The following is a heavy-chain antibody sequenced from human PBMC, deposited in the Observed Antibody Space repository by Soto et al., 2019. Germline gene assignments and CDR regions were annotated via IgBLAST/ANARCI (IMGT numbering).Heavy chain of an antibody. CDR3: ARHQWGMGLGY. D-gene: IGHD3-16*01. V-gene: IGHV4-39*01. CDR2: IYDSGTT. Sequence: QLQLQESGPGLVKPSETLSLTCTVSGGSISSSTYYWGWIRQPPGKGLEWVGTIYDSGTTSYKPSLQSRVTISVDTSKNQFSLKLSSVTAADTAMYFCARHQWGMGLGYWGQGTLVTVSS. J-gene: IGHJ4*02. CDR1: GGSISSSTYY.